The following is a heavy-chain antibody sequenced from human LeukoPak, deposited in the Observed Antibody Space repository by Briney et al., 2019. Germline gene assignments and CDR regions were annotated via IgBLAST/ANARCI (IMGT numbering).Heavy chain of an antibody. V-gene: IGHV4-34*01. CDR2: INHSGST. D-gene: IGHD6-13*01. Sequence: SETLSLTCAVYGGSFSGYYWSWIRQPPGKGLEWIGEINHSGSTNYNPSLKSRVTISVDTSKNQFSLKLSSVTAADTAVYYCARDRLAAGHDYWGQGTLVTVSS. CDR3: ARDRLAAGHDY. J-gene: IGHJ4*02. CDR1: GGSFSGYY.